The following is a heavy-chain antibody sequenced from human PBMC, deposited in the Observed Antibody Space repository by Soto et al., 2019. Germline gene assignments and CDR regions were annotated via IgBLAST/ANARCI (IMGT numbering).Heavy chain of an antibody. CDR1: GGTFSSYA. Sequence: ASVKVSCKASGGTFSSYAISWVRQALGQGLEWMGGIIPIFGTANYAQKFQGRVTITADESTSTAYMELSSLRSEDTAVYYCARGKEAWPGYSLMNYYYYGMDVWGQGTTVTVSS. CDR2: IIPIFGTA. J-gene: IGHJ6*02. D-gene: IGHD3-9*01. V-gene: IGHV1-69*13. CDR3: ARGKEAWPGYSLMNYYYYGMDV.